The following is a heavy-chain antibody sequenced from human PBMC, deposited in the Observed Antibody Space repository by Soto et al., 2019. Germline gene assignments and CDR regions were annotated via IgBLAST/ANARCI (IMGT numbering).Heavy chain of an antibody. D-gene: IGHD3-22*01. CDR2: ISYDGSNK. CDR1: GFTFSSYG. CDR3: AKDYYDSSYYYYYGMDV. Sequence: GGSLRLSCAASGFTFSSYGMHWVRQAPGKGLEWVAVISYDGSNKYYADSVKGRFTISRDNSKNTLYLQMNSLRAEDTAVYYCAKDYYDSSYYYYYGMDVWGQGTTVTVSS. J-gene: IGHJ6*02. V-gene: IGHV3-30*18.